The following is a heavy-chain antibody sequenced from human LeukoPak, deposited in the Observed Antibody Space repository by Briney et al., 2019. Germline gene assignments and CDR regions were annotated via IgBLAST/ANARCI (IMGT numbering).Heavy chain of an antibody. V-gene: IGHV4-30-2*01. CDR3: AREWIQPANWYFDL. D-gene: IGHD5-18*01. CDR2: IYHSGST. J-gene: IGHJ2*01. CDR1: GGSISSGGYY. Sequence: KASETLSLTCTVSGGSISSGGYYWSWIRQPPGKGLEWIGYIYHSGSTYYNPSLKSRVTISVDRSKNQFSLKLCSVTAADTAVYYCAREWIQPANWYFDLWGRGTLVTVSS.